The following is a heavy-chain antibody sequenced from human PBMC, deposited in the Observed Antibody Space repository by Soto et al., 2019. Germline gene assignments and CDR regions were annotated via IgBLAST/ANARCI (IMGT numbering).Heavy chain of an antibody. J-gene: IGHJ4*02. CDR1: GFSFNDAW. V-gene: IGHV3-15*01. CDR2: IKSKSDGGTT. Sequence: EVQLVQSGGGLVKPGGSLRLSCTASGFSFNDAWMSWVRQAPGKGLEWVGLIKSKSDGGTTDYTAPVKGRFTISRDDSKTTLYLHMNSLKTEDTAVYYCTTGSACRGCWGQGTLVTVSS. CDR3: TTGSACRGC. D-gene: IGHD6-19*01.